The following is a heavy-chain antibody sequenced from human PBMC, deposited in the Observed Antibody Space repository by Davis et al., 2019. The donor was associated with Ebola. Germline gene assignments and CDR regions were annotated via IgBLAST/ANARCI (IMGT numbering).Heavy chain of an antibody. V-gene: IGHV3-21*01. D-gene: IGHD3-3*01. Sequence: GESLKISCAASGFTFSSYSMNWVRQAPGKGLEWVSSISSSSSYIYYADSVKGRFTISRDNSKNTLYLQMNSLRAEDTAVYYCAKEFLEWFNGMDVWGQGTTVTVSS. CDR2: ISSSSSYI. J-gene: IGHJ6*02. CDR3: AKEFLEWFNGMDV. CDR1: GFTFSSYS.